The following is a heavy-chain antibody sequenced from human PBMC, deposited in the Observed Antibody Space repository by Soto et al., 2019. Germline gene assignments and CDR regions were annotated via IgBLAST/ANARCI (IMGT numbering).Heavy chain of an antibody. Sequence: SQTLSVPCTGSGGSISSYYWSWIRQPPGKGLEWIGYIYYSGSTNYNPSLKSRVTISVDTSKNQFSLKLSSVTAADTAVYYCARSRREYSSSSIASRGHGTLVTGSS. CDR3: ARSRREYSSSSIAS. V-gene: IGHV4-59*01. J-gene: IGHJ5*01. CDR1: GGSISSYY. D-gene: IGHD6-6*01. CDR2: IYYSGST.